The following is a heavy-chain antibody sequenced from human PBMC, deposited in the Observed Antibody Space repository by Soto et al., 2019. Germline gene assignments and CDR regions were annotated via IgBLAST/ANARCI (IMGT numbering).Heavy chain of an antibody. J-gene: IGHJ3*02. D-gene: IGHD2-8*01. CDR3: ASCISNDSFDI. V-gene: IGHV4-30-2*01. CDR2: IYPSGST. CDR1: GGSVSSGGHS. Sequence: QLQLQESGSGLVRPSQTLALTCAVSGGSVSSGGHSWSWIRQPPGKGLEWIGYIYPSGSTFYNPSLASRVTILVDRSKNQFSLKLSSVTAADTAVYFCASCISNDSFDIWGQGTMVTVTS.